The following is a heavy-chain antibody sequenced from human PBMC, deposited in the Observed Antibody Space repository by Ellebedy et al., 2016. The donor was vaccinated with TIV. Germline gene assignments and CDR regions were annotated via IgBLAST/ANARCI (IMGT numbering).Heavy chain of an antibody. D-gene: IGHD3-22*01. Sequence: SETLSLTXAVSGDSISSGGYSWSWIRQPPGKGLEWIGYIYHSGKTYYNPSLKSRVTISVDRPKNQFSVRLNSVTAADTAVYHCARVRNYYDSSGYYWPYNWFDPWGQGTLVTVSS. CDR2: IYHSGKT. V-gene: IGHV4-30-2*01. CDR1: GDSISSGGYS. J-gene: IGHJ5*02. CDR3: ARVRNYYDSSGYYWPYNWFDP.